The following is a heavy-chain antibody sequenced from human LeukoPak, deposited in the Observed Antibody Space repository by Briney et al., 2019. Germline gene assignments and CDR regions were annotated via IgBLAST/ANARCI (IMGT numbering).Heavy chain of an antibody. CDR2: IYYSGIT. V-gene: IGHV4-59*01. CDR3: AKTGDRTGYYYYYMDV. Sequence: KPSETLSLTCTVSGDSINSYYWSWIRQPPGKGLEWIGCIYYSGITKYNPSLKSRVTISVDTSRNRFSLKLSSVTAADTALYYCAKTGDRTGYYYYYMDVWGKGTTVTVSS. CDR1: GDSINSYY. D-gene: IGHD7-27*01. J-gene: IGHJ6*03.